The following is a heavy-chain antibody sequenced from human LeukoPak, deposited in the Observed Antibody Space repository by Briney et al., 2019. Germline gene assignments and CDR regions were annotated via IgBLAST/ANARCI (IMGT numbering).Heavy chain of an antibody. CDR2: ISGSGGST. D-gene: IGHD2-2*02. V-gene: IGHV3-23*01. CDR3: AKGPSIVVVPAAIFRVRGGVDP. CDR1: GFTFSSYA. J-gene: IGHJ5*02. Sequence: PGGSLRLSCAASGFTFSSYAMSWVRQAPGKGLEWVSAISGSGGSTYYADSVKGRLTISRDNSKNTLYLQMNSLRAEDTAVYYCAKGPSIVVVPAAIFRVRGGVDPWGQGTLVTVSS.